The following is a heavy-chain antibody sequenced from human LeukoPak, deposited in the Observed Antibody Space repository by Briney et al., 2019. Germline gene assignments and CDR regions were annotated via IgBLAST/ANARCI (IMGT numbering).Heavy chain of an antibody. V-gene: IGHV3-30*03. J-gene: IGHJ4*02. CDR2: ISFDGSNK. D-gene: IGHD3-10*01. Sequence: PGGSLRLSCAASAFTFSNYGMHWVRQAPGKGLEWVALISFDGSNKYYADSVKGRFTISRDNSKNTLYLQMNSLRAEDTAVYYCARDRSPGNFDYWGQGTLVTVSS. CDR1: AFTFSNYG. CDR3: ARDRSPGNFDY.